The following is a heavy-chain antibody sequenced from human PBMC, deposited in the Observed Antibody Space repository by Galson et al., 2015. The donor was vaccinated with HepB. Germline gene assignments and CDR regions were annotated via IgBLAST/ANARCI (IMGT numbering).Heavy chain of an antibody. J-gene: IGHJ4*02. Sequence: SLRLSCAASGFTFSSYAMSWVRQAPGKGPEWVSGISGSGGTTYNADSVKGRFTISRDNSKNTLYLQMNSLRADDTAVYYCAKDPRSSRGDYWGQGTLVTVSS. D-gene: IGHD2-2*01. V-gene: IGHV3-23*01. CDR1: GFTFSSYA. CDR2: ISGSGGTT. CDR3: AKDPRSSRGDY.